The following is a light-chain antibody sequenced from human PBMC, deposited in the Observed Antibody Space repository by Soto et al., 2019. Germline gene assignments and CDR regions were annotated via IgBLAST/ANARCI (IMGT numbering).Light chain of an antibody. CDR3: QHYIGYSGM. Sequence: DIQMTQSPSTLSASVGDRVTITCRASQSLNSWLAWYQHKPGKAPKLLIHQASILASGVPSRFSGSDSGAESTLTISSLQPDDFATYYCQHYIGYSGMFGQGTKVDIK. CDR2: QAS. CDR1: QSLNSW. J-gene: IGKJ1*01. V-gene: IGKV1-5*03.